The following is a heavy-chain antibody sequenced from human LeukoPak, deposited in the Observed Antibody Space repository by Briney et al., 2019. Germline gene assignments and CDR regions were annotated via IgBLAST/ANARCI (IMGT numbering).Heavy chain of an antibody. CDR3: AKGGGDYGSLDY. CDR2: IWYDGSNK. V-gene: IGHV3-33*06. J-gene: IGHJ4*02. CDR1: GFTFSSYG. Sequence: PGGSLRLSCAASGFTFSSYGMHWVRQAPGKGLEWVAVIWYDGSNKYYADSVKGRFTISRDNSKNTLYLQMNSLRAEDTAVYYCAKGGGDYGSLDYWGQGTLVTVSS. D-gene: IGHD2-21*02.